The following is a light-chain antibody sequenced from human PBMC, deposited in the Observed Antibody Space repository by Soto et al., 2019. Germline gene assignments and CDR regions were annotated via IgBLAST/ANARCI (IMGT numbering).Light chain of an antibody. Sequence: QSALTQPASVSGSAGQSITISGSGTMRDVGAYNLVSWYQQHPGTAPKLIIYEVRKRPSGMSSRVSGSRYGNTASLTISGRQSADDGDYYCSEYTARSTLGFGGGTKLTVL. CDR2: EVR. V-gene: IGLV2-14*01. CDR1: MRDVGAYNL. J-gene: IGLJ3*02. CDR3: SEYTARSTLG.